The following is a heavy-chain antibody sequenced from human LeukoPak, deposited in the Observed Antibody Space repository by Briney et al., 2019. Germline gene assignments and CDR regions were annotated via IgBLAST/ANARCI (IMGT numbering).Heavy chain of an antibody. D-gene: IGHD3-22*01. CDR1: GFTFSSYE. CDR2: ISSSGSTI. CDR3: ARELRRYYDSSGYYYVSYFDY. J-gene: IGHJ4*02. Sequence: GGSLRLSCAASGFTFSSYEMNWDRQAPGKGLEWVSYISSSGSTIYYADSVKGRFTISRDNAKNSLYLQMNSLRAEDTAVYYCARELRRYYDSSGYYYVSYFDYWGKG. V-gene: IGHV3-48*03.